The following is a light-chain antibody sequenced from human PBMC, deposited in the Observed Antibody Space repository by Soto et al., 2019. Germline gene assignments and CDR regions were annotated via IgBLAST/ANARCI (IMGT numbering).Light chain of an antibody. Sequence: EIVMTQSPATLSVSPGERATLSCRASQSVSSNLAWYQQKPVQAPRLLIYGASTRATGIPARFSGSGSGTEFTLTISGLQSEDFAVYYCQQYNNWPTWTFGQGTKVDIK. CDR2: GAS. CDR1: QSVSSN. J-gene: IGKJ1*01. CDR3: QQYNNWPTWT. V-gene: IGKV3-15*01.